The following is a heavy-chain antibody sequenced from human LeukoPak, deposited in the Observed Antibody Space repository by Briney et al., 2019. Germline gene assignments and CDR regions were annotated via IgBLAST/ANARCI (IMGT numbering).Heavy chain of an antibody. CDR2: ISYDGSNK. V-gene: IGHV3-30-3*01. CDR1: GFTFSTFW. D-gene: IGHD4-23*01. CDR3: ARDPIGGNLDY. Sequence: GGSLRLSCAASGFTFSTFWMHWVRQAPGKGLEWVAVISYDGSNKYYADSVKGRFTISRDNSKNTLYLQMNSLRAEDTAVYYCARDPIGGNLDYWGQGTLVTVSS. J-gene: IGHJ4*02.